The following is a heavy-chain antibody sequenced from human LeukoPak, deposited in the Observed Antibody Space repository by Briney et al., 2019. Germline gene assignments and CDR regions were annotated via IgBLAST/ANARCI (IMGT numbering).Heavy chain of an antibody. CDR1: GYSISSGYY. CDR2: IYHSGST. D-gene: IGHD2-15*01. J-gene: IGHJ4*02. V-gene: IGHV4-38-2*02. Sequence: SETLSLTCTVSGYSISSGYYWGWIRQPPGKGLEWIGSIYHSGSTYYNPSLKSRVTISVDTSKNQFSLKLSSVTAADTAVYYCARRGYCSGGSCYTTDYWGQRTLVTVSS. CDR3: ARRGYCSGGSCYTTDY.